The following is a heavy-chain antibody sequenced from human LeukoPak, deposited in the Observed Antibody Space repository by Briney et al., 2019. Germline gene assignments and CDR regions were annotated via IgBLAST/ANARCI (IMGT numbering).Heavy chain of an antibody. CDR2: IRYDGSNK. CDR3: ARGAQNWGYAFDI. D-gene: IGHD7-27*01. Sequence: PGGSLRLSCAASGFTFSSYGMHWVRQAPGKGLEWVAFIRYDGSNKYYADSVKGRFTISRDNSKNTLYLQMNSLRAEDTAAYYCARGAQNWGYAFDIWGQGTMVTVSS. V-gene: IGHV3-30*02. J-gene: IGHJ3*02. CDR1: GFTFSSYG.